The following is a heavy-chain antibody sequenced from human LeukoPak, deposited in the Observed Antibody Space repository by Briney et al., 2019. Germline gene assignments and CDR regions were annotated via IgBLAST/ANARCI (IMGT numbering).Heavy chain of an antibody. CDR1: GYSFSNYW. V-gene: IGHV5-51*01. Sequence: GASLKISCKASGYSFSNYWIGWGRQMPGKGLEWMGTIYPGDSDIRYRPSFQGQVTISADKSISTAYLQWSSLKASDTAMYYCARLGLETYDNYGYYYLDHRGQGALVTVSS. CDR2: IYPGDSDI. J-gene: IGHJ4*02. CDR3: ARLGLETYDNYGYYYLDH. D-gene: IGHD3-22*01.